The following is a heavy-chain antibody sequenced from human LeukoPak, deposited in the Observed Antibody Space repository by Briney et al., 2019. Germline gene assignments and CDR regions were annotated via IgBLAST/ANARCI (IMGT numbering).Heavy chain of an antibody. J-gene: IGHJ5*02. CDR2: IYHSGST. Sequence: PSETLSLTCTVSGGSISSGGYYWSWIRQPPGKGLEWIGYIYHSGSTYYNPSLKSRVTISVDRSKNQFSLKLSSVTAADTAVYCCARDLSGSYNWFDPWGQGTLVTVSS. V-gene: IGHV4-30-2*01. CDR1: GGSISSGGYY. CDR3: ARDLSGSYNWFDP. D-gene: IGHD1-26*01.